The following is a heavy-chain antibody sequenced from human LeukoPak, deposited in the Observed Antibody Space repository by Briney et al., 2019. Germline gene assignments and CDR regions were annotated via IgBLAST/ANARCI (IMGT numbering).Heavy chain of an antibody. CDR1: GFTFGDYG. J-gene: IGHJ4*02. CDR2: INRNGDST. V-gene: IGHV3-20*04. CDR3: ARGFRNGPFDC. D-gene: IGHD2-8*01. Sequence: GGSLRLSCEASGFTFGDYGMSWVRQLPGKGLEWVSGINRNGDSTDYAGSVKGRFTISRDNAKNSHFLQMNSLRVEGTALYYCARGFRNGPFDCWGQGTLVTVSS.